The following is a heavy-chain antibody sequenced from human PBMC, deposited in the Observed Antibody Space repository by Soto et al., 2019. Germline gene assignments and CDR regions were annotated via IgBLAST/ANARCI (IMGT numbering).Heavy chain of an antibody. CDR1: GFTFSYYG. CDR2: VSDSAGST. J-gene: IGHJ4*02. V-gene: IGHV3-23*01. Sequence: EVQLLESGGGLVQPGGSLRLSCAASGFTFSYYGMNWVRQAPGKGLEWVSGVSDSAGSTHYADSVMGRTTSTRDISKNTLLLQKNSRRSADSAVDYCANDTPEYGKYACDYWCQGTGVTVPS. D-gene: IGHD2-2*01. CDR3: ANDTPEYGKYACDY.